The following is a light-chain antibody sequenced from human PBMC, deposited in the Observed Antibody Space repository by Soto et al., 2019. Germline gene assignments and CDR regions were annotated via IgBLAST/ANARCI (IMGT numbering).Light chain of an antibody. CDR3: SSYAGGYVV. V-gene: IGLV2-11*01. J-gene: IGLJ2*01. CDR2: NVN. CDR1: SSDVGGYNY. Sequence: QSVLTQPRSVSGSPGQSVTISCTGSSSDVGGYNYVSWYQQHPGKAPKLMIYNVNKRPSGVPDRFSGSKSGNTASLTISGLQAEDEADYYCSSYAGGYVVFGGGTKLTVL.